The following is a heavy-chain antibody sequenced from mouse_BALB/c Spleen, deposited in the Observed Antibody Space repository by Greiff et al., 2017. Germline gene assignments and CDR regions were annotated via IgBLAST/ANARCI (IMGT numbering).Heavy chain of an antibody. CDR1: GYAFSSYW. J-gene: IGHJ3*01. Sequence: VKLQQSGAELVRPGSSVKISCKASGYAFSSYWMNWVKQRPGQGLEWIGQIYPGDGDTNYNGKFKGKATLTADKSSSTAYMQLSSLTSEDSAVYFCARGDYYGSFAYWGQGTLVTVSA. CDR3: ARGDYYGSFAY. V-gene: IGHV1-80*01. CDR2: IYPGDGDT. D-gene: IGHD1-1*01.